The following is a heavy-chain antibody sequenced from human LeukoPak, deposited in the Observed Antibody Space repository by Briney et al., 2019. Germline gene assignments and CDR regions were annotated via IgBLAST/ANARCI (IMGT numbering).Heavy chain of an antibody. Sequence: GGSLRLSCAASGFTFSSYSMNWVRQAPGKGLEWVSYISSSSSTIYYADSVKGRFTISRDNSKNTLYLQMNSLRAEDTAVYYCAKVKQLVRYYFDYWGQGTLVTVSS. CDR2: ISSSSSTI. D-gene: IGHD6-13*01. CDR1: GFTFSSYS. J-gene: IGHJ4*02. V-gene: IGHV3-48*01. CDR3: AKVKQLVRYYFDY.